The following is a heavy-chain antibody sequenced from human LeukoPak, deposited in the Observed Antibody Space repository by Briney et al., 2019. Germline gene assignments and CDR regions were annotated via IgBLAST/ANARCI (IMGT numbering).Heavy chain of an antibody. V-gene: IGHV3-74*01. CDR1: GFTFSSYW. D-gene: IGHD3-22*01. J-gene: IGHJ4*02. Sequence: GGSLRLSCAASGFTFSSYWMHWVRQAPGKGLVWVSRINPDGSRTNYADSVKGRFTISRDNSKNTLYLQMNSLRAEDTAVYYCAKEKKYYYDSTGYPGYDYWGQGTLVTVSS. CDR2: INPDGSRT. CDR3: AKEKKYYYDSTGYPGYDY.